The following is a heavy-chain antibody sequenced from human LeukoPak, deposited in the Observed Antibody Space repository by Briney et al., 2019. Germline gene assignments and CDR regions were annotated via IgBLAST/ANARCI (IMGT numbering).Heavy chain of an antibody. V-gene: IGHV3-23*01. Sequence: PGGSLRLACAASGFTFSSYAMSWVRQAPGKGLEWVSAISGSGGSTYYADSVKGRFTISRDNSKNTLYLQMNSLRAEDTAVYYCAREYYDFWSGYYAYWSQGTLVTVSS. CDR3: AREYYDFWSGYYAY. CDR1: GFTFSSYA. D-gene: IGHD3-3*01. J-gene: IGHJ4*02. CDR2: ISGSGGST.